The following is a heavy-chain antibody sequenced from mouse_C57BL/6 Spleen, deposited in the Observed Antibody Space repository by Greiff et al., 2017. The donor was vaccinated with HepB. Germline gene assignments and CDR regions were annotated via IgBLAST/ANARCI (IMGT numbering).Heavy chain of an antibody. V-gene: IGHV5-2*01. J-gene: IGHJ2*01. CDR2: INSDGGST. D-gene: IGHD2-1*01. Sequence: VQLKESGGGLVQPGESLKLSCESNEYEFPSHDMSWVRKTPEKRLELVAAINSDGGSTYYPDTMERRFIISRDNTKKTLYLQMSSLRSEDTALYYCARQGGTTPSYFDYWGQGTTLTVSS. CDR3: ARQGGTTPSYFDY. CDR1: EYEFPSHD.